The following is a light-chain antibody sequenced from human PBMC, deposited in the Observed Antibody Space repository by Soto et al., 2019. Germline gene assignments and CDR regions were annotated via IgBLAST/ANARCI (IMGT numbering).Light chain of an antibody. CDR1: QSLLYNNKNY. CDR2: WAS. J-gene: IGKJ2*01. V-gene: IGKV4-1*01. CDR3: QQYYSNPQS. Sequence: DIVITQSPDSLAVSLGERATISCKSSQSLLYNNKNYLAWYQQKPGQPTKLLLYWASTRASGVPDRFTGSRSETDYTLAISSLQPEDVAVYFCQQYYSNPQSFGQGTKLEIK.